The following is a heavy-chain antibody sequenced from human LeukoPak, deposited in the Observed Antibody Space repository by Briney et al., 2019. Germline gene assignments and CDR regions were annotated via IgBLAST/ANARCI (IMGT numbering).Heavy chain of an antibody. V-gene: IGHV4-39*01. CDR3: ARHRYSSSPRHFDY. CDR2: IYYSGST. Sequence: PSETLSLTCTVSGDSISGSAYYWGWIRPPPGKGLEWIGNIYYSGSTYYNPSLKSRVTISVDTSKNQFSLKVSSVTAADTAVYYCARHRYSSSPRHFDYWGQRTLVTVSS. J-gene: IGHJ4*02. D-gene: IGHD6-6*01. CDR1: GDSISGSAYY.